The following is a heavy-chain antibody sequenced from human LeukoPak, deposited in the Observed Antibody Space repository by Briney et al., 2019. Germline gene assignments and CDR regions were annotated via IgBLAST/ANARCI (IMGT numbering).Heavy chain of an antibody. Sequence: SETLSLTCTVSGGSICSGGYSWSWIRQPPGKGLEWIGYISHSGNTNYNPSLKSRVTISVDRSKNQFSLNLSSVTAADTAIYYCARTSRDGYNLGFYFDYWGQGTLVTVSS. CDR2: ISHSGNT. V-gene: IGHV4-30-2*01. CDR3: ARTSRDGYNLGFYFDY. CDR1: GGSICSGGYS. D-gene: IGHD5-24*01. J-gene: IGHJ4*02.